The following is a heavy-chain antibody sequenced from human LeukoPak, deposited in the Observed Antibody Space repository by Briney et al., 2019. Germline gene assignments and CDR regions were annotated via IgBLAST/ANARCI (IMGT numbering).Heavy chain of an antibody. CDR1: GFTFRNYN. CDR2: ISESSSFI. D-gene: IGHD2-8*01. CDR3: ARQRGYCSSGVCRGWFDP. Sequence: GGSLRFSCAASGFTFRNYNMNWVRQAQGKGLKWVSSISESSSFIQYADSLKGRFAISRDNAKNSLYLQMNSLRAEDTAVYYCARQRGYCSSGVCRGWFDPWGQGTLVTVSS. J-gene: IGHJ5*02. V-gene: IGHV3-21*01.